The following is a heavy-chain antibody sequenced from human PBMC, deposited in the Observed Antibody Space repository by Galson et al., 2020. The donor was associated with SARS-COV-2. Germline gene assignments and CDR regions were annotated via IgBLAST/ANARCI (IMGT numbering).Heavy chain of an antibody. CDR1: GFSFGGYA. D-gene: IGHD5-12*01. V-gene: IGHV3-23*01. CDR2: ISGSGATT. J-gene: IGHJ4*02. Sequence: GGSLRLSCAASGFSFGGYAMNWVRQAPGKGLEWVSTISGSGATTYYADSVRGRFSISRDNSRNTVYLQMNNMRADDTAVYYCAKGGSGYTKLYVDSWGQGTLLTVSS. CDR3: AKGGSGYTKLYVDS.